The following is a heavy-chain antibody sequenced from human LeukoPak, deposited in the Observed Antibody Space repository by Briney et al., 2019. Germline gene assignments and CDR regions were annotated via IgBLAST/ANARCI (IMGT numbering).Heavy chain of an antibody. CDR3: ARHARAANMVVTAAFDI. J-gene: IGHJ3*02. D-gene: IGHD2-21*02. CDR1: GGSISGYY. Sequence: SESLSLTCTVSGGSISGYYWSWIRQPPGKGLEWIGCIYYSGSNNYNPSLKSRVTILVDTSKNQSSLKLSSVTAADTAVYYCARHARAANMVVTAAFDIWGQGTMVTVST. CDR2: IYYSGSN. V-gene: IGHV4-59*08.